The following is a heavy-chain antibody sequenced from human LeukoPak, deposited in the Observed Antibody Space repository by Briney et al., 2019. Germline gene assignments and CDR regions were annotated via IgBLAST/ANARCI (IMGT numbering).Heavy chain of an antibody. CDR2: IIPIFGTA. V-gene: IGHV1-69*13. Sequence: ASVKVSCKASGGTFSSYAISWVRQAPGQGLEWMGGIIPIFGTANYAQKLQGRVTITADESTSTAYMELSSLRSEDTAVYYCAIDPSVPSARRPELRPFDYWGQGTLVTVSS. CDR1: GGTFSSYA. D-gene: IGHD1-26*01. CDR3: AIDPSVPSARRPELRPFDY. J-gene: IGHJ4*02.